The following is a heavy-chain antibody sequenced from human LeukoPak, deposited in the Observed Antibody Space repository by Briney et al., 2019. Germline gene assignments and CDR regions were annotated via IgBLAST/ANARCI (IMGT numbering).Heavy chain of an antibody. V-gene: IGHV3-23*01. CDR2: ISGSGGST. CDR3: AKDLAGADYFDS. D-gene: IGHD1-26*01. J-gene: IGHJ4*02. CDR1: GFTFSSYA. Sequence: GGCLRLSCAACGFTFSSYAMSWVRQAPGKGLAWVSVISGSGGSTYYADSVRGRFTISRDNSKNTLYLQMNSLRAEDTAVYYCAKDLAGADYFDSWGQGTLVSVS.